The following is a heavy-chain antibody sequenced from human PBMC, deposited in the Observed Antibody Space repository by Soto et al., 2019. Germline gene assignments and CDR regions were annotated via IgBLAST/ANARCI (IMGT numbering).Heavy chain of an antibody. J-gene: IGHJ5*02. Sequence: EVQLVESGGGLVQPGGSLRLSCAASGFTFSNYWMHWVRQGPGKGLVWVSRMNEDGTTIDYADSVKGRFTISRDNAKSTLYLQMNSLRAEDTAVYYCAPGLGGAQGSWGQGTLVTVSS. V-gene: IGHV3-74*01. CDR1: GFTFSNYW. D-gene: IGHD3-16*01. CDR2: MNEDGTTI. CDR3: APGLGGAQGS.